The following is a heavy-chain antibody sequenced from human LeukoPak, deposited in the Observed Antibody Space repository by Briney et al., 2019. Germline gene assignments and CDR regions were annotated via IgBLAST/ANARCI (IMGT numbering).Heavy chain of an antibody. V-gene: IGHV4-59*08. CDR1: GGSISSYY. CDR3: ARHAGRLRYFDLSTWAPFDY. J-gene: IGHJ4*02. Sequence: PSETLSLTCTVSGGSISSYYWSWIRQPPGKGLEWIGYIYYSGSTNYNPSLKSRVTISVDTSKNQFSLKLSSVTAADTAVYYCARHAGRLRYFDLSTWAPFDYWGQGTLVTVSS. D-gene: IGHD3-9*01. CDR2: IYYSGST.